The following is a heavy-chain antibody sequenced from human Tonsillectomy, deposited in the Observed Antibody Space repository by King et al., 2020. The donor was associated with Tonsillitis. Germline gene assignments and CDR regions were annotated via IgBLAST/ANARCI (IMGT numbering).Heavy chain of an antibody. Sequence: VQLVESGGGVVQPGRSLRLSCAASGFSFSSYAMHWVRQAPGKGLEWVGLVSNDGGSDRYADSVKGRFTISRDNSKNTLYLQINSLRLEDTAVYYCARGPFIAATALGRDNWFDPWGHGTLVTVSS. V-gene: IGHV3-30*04. D-gene: IGHD6-25*01. CDR1: GFSFSSYA. CDR2: VSNDGGSD. CDR3: ARGPFIAATALGRDNWFDP. J-gene: IGHJ5*02.